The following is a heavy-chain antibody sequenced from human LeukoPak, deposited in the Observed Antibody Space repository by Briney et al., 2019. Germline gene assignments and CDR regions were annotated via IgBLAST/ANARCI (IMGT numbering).Heavy chain of an antibody. D-gene: IGHD2-2*01. V-gene: IGHV3-21*01. CDR1: GFTFSNYG. CDR2: ISSTSSYI. J-gene: IGHJ6*03. CDR3: ANGVVPAAPYYHMDV. Sequence: GGSLRLFCAASGFTFSNYGMNWVRQAPGKGLEWVSSISSTSSYIYYADSVKGRFTISRDNSKNTLYLQMNSLRAEDTAVYYCANGVVPAAPYYHMDVWGKGTTVTVSS.